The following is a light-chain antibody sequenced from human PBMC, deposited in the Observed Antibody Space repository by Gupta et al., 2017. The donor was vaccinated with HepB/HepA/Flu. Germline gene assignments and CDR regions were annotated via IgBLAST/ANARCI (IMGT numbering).Light chain of an antibody. J-gene: IGLJ2*01. Sequence: SYELTQPPSVSVSPGQTASIPCSGDKSQYQYVCWYQQKPGQSPVVVIYEDKKRPSGIPERFSGSNSGNTATLTISGAQAIDEADYYCQAWDSATAEVVFGGGTKLAVL. CDR2: EDK. V-gene: IGLV3-1*01. CDR1: KSQYQY. CDR3: QAWDSATAEVV.